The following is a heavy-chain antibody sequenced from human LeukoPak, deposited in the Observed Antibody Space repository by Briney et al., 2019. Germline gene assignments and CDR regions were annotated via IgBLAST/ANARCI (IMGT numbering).Heavy chain of an antibody. J-gene: IGHJ4*02. Sequence: GGSLRLSCAASGFTFSSYSMHWVRHVPGKGLVWVARINPGGGSITYADSVKGRFTISRDNGKNTLYLQMDSLRAEDTGVYYCARSNQADDYWGQGTLVTVSS. CDR2: INPGGGSI. V-gene: IGHV3-74*01. CDR1: GFTFSSYS. CDR3: ARSNQADDY. D-gene: IGHD1-14*01.